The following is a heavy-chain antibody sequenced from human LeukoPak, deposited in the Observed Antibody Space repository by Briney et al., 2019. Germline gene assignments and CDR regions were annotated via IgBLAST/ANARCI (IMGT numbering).Heavy chain of an antibody. D-gene: IGHD3-22*01. Sequence: SQTLSLTRDVSGGSISSGGYYWSWIRQHPGKALEWIGYIYHSGSTYYNPSLKSRLTISVDTSKNQFSLKLSSVTAADTAVYYCATYDSSGYYLVYWGQGTLVTVSS. CDR1: GGSISSGGYY. V-gene: IGHV4-31*11. CDR3: ATYDSSGYYLVY. CDR2: IYHSGST. J-gene: IGHJ4*02.